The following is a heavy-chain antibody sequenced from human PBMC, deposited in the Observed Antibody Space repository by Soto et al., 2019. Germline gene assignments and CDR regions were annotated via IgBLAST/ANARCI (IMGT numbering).Heavy chain of an antibody. CDR1: GGSISSYY. CDR3: ASLGGSCYYYYYGMDV. J-gene: IGHJ6*02. Sequence: SETLSLTCTVSGGSISSYYWSWIRQPAGKGLEWIGRIYTSGSTNYNPSLKSRVTMSVDTSKNQFSLKLSSVTAADTAVYYCASLGGSCYYYYYGMDVWGQGTTVTVSS. CDR2: IYTSGST. D-gene: IGHD2-15*01. V-gene: IGHV4-4*07.